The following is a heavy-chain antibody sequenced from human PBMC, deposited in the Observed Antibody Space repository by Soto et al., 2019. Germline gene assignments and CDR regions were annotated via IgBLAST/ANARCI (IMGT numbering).Heavy chain of an antibody. CDR3: AREKGGTNPSFDY. D-gene: IGHD1-1*01. V-gene: IGHV1-46*01. Sequence: QVQLVQSGAEVKKPGASVKVSCEASGYTFTIYYLHWVRQAPGQGLEWMGIINPSGNSTSYAQKFQGRGTMTRDTSTNTVYMELSSLRSDDTAVYYCAREKGGTNPSFDYWGQGTLVTVSS. J-gene: IGHJ4*02. CDR1: GYTFTIYY. CDR2: INPSGNST.